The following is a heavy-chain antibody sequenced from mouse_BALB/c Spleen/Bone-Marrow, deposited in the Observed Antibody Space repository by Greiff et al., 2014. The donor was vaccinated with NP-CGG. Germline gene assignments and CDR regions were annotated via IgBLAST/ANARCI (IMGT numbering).Heavy chain of an antibody. J-gene: IGHJ3*01. D-gene: IGHD2-3*01. CDR1: GFNIKDTF. CDR2: IDPASGXX. CDR3: AHDAPFTY. Sequence: VQLQQSGADLVKPGASVKLSCTTSGFNIKDTFMHWVKQRPEQGLEWIGRIDPASGXXXXXXXXXXXXTITADTSSNKVSLQLSGLTSEDTAVYYCAHDAPFTYWGQGTLVTVSA. V-gene: IGHV14-3*02.